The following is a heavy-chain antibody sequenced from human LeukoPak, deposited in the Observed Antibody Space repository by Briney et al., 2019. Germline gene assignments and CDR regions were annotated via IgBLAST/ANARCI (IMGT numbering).Heavy chain of an antibody. CDR1: GFTVSSNY. CDR3: ARLYGDYVYNWFDP. J-gene: IGHJ5*02. CDR2: IYSGGST. V-gene: IGHV3-66*01. D-gene: IGHD4-17*01. Sequence: GGSLRLSCAASGFTVSSNYMSWVRQAPWKGLEWVSVIYSGGSTYYADSVKGRFTISRDNSKNTLYLQMNSLRAEDTAVYYCARLYGDYVYNWFDPWGQGTLVTVSS.